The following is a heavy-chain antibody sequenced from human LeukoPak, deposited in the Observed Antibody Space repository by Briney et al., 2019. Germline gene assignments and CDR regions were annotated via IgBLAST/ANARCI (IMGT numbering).Heavy chain of an antibody. Sequence: SVEVSCKASGGTFTSYAISWVRQAPGQGLEWMGRIIPIFGTPNYAQKFQGRVTITTDESTSTAYMELSSLRSEDTAVYYCARDAPPWVRGVIRWFDPWGQGTLVTVSS. J-gene: IGHJ5*02. V-gene: IGHV1-69*05. CDR2: IIPIFGTP. CDR3: ARDAPPWVRGVIRWFDP. D-gene: IGHD3-10*01. CDR1: GGTFTSYA.